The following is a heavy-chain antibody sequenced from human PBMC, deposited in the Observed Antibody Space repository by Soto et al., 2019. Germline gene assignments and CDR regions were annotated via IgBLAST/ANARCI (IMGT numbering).Heavy chain of an antibody. J-gene: IGHJ6*03. CDR1: GFTFSSYA. CDR3: AKDPRGTLYYYYMDV. CDR2: LSGSDGST. Sequence: HPGGSLRLSCAASGFTFSSYAMSWVRQAPGKGLEWVSGLSGSDGSTYYADSVKGRFTISRDNSKNTLYLQMNSLRAEDTAVYYCAKDPRGTLYYYYMDVWGKGTTVTVSS. V-gene: IGHV3-23*01. D-gene: IGHD3-16*01.